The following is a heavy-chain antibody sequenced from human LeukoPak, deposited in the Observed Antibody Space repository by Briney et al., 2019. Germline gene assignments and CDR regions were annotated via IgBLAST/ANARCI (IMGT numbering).Heavy chain of an antibody. CDR1: GGSISSKTYY. CDR3: ARLYYYYYMDV. Sequence: ASETLSLTCTVSGGSISSKTYYWGWIRQPPGKGLEWIGSIYYSGSTYYNPSLKSGVTISVDTSKNQFSLKLSSVTAADTAVYYCARLYYYYYMDVWGKGTTVTVSS. CDR2: IYYSGST. J-gene: IGHJ6*03. V-gene: IGHV4-39*01.